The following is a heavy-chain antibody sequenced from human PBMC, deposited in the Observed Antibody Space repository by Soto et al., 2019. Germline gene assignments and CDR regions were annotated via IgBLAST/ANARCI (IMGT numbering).Heavy chain of an antibody. CDR1: GSTLTSYG. D-gene: IGHD3-22*01. V-gene: IGHV1-18*01. J-gene: IGHJ3*02. Sequence: QVHLVQSGLEVKKPGASVSVSCRGSGSTLTSYGISWVRQAPGQGFEWMGWISVNNGNTQYAQKFKGRVSMTTDTSKTTDYKVLGSLRSDDTAVYYWARDGYYEISYHWVGDSALEIWGQGRMVTVSS. CDR2: ISVNNGNT. CDR3: ARDGYYEISYHWVGDSALEI.